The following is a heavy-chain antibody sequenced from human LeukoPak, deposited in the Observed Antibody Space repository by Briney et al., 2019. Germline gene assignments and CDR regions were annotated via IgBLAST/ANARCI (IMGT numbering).Heavy chain of an antibody. J-gene: IGHJ4*02. V-gene: IGHV4-30-2*01. CDR1: GGSISSGGYS. CDR2: IYDSGST. D-gene: IGHD3-22*01. CDR3: ARALYDSSGYYYAH. Sequence: SQTLSLTCAVSGGSISSGGYSWSWIRQPPGKGLEWIGYIYDSGSTYYNPSLKSRVTISVDRSKNQFSLKLSSVTAADTAVYYCARALYDSSGYYYAHWGQGTLVTVSS.